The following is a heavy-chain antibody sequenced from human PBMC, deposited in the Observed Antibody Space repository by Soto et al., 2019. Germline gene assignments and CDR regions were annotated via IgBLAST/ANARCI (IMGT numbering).Heavy chain of an antibody. J-gene: IGHJ4*02. CDR3: AKWGAAGSDY. V-gene: IGHV3-7*01. CDR1: GFIFSSYY. D-gene: IGHD6-13*01. Sequence: PGGSXRLSCAASGFIFSSYYMIWVRQAQGKGLEWVANVKEDGSEKYYVDSVKGRFNVSRDNAKNSLYLQMNSLRAEDTAVYYCAKWGAAGSDYWGQGTPVTVSS. CDR2: VKEDGSEK.